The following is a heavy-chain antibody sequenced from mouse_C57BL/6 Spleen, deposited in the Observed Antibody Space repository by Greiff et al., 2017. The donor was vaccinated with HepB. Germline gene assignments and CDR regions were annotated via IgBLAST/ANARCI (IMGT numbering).Heavy chain of an antibody. CDR3: ARDLSYGYFDV. CDR1: GFTFSDYY. Sequence: EVHLVESEGGLVQPGSSMKLSCTASGFTFSDYYMAWVRQVPEKGLEWVANINYDGSSTYYLDSLKSRFIISRDNAKNILYLQMSSLKSEDTTTYYCARDLSYGYFDVWGTGTTVTVSS. CDR2: INYDGSST. J-gene: IGHJ1*03. V-gene: IGHV5-16*01.